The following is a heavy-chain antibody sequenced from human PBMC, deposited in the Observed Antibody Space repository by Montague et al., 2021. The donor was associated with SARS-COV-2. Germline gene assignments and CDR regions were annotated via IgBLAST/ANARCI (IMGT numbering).Heavy chain of an antibody. CDR2: IYYRGST. J-gene: IGHJ6*02. D-gene: IGHD3-22*01. Sequence: SETLSLTCTVSGASISSSSSYWGWIRQPPGMGLEWIGSIYYRGSTYYNPSLKSRITISVDTSKNQFSLRLTSVTAADTAVYYCARDIRIPMLIVIQGYGMDVWGQGTTVTVSS. V-gene: IGHV4-39*07. CDR1: GASISSSSSY. CDR3: ARDIRIPMLIVIQGYGMDV.